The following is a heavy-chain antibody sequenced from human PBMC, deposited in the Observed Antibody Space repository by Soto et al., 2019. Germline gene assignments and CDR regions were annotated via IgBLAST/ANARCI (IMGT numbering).Heavy chain of an antibody. V-gene: IGHV3-23*01. CDR2: ISSSGGST. J-gene: IGHJ4*02. CDR3: ARRDYVYIWGSYGY. D-gene: IGHD3-16*01. CDR1: GFTFSSYA. Sequence: PGGSLRLSCAASGFTFSSYAMGWVRQAPGKGLQWISVISSSGGSTYYADSVKGRFTIARDNSKDTLFLDMNSLRAEDSAVYYCARRDYVYIWGSYGYWGQGTLVTVSS.